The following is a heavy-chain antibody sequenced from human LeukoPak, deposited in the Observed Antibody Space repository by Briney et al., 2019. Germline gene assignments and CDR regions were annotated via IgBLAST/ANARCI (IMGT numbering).Heavy chain of an antibody. J-gene: IGHJ6*02. V-gene: IGHV3-21*01. CDR2: IDWNSHNL. CDR1: GFIFSSYS. CDR3: ARDAHEQWSVLGVYHYGFDV. D-gene: IGHD6-19*01. Sequence: GGSLRLSCAASGFIFSSYSMHWVRQAPGKGLEWVSSIDWNSHNLFYADSVKGRFTISRDNARSSLYLQMDSLRAEDTAVYYCARDAHEQWSVLGVYHYGFDVWGQGTALTVSS.